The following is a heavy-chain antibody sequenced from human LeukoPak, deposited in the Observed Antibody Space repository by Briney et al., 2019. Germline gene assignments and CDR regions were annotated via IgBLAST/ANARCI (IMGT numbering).Heavy chain of an antibody. Sequence: PSEALSLTCTVSGGSISSGEYYWGWIRQPPGKGLEWIGYIYYSWSTYYNPSLKSRVTISVDTSKNQFSLKLSSVTAEDTAVYYCARAYGDYESGYDAFDIWGQGTMVTVSS. CDR2: IYYSWST. J-gene: IGHJ3*02. D-gene: IGHD4-17*01. CDR3: ARAYGDYESGYDAFDI. V-gene: IGHV4-30-4*01. CDR1: GGSISSGEYY.